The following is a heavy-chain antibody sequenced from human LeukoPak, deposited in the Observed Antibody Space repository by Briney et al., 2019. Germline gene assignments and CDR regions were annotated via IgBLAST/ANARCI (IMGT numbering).Heavy chain of an antibody. CDR1: GFTFSNYW. D-gene: IGHD6-6*01. CDR3: AKPGSSRGIAGRRPTKYYFDY. V-gene: IGHV3-7*03. CDR2: IKQDGSEK. Sequence: GGSLRLSCAASGFTFSNYWMSWVRQAPGKGPEWVANIKQDGSEKHYVDSVKGRFIISRDNAKNSLDLQMNSLRAEDTAVYYCAKPGSSRGIAGRRPTKYYFDYWGQGTLVTVSS. J-gene: IGHJ4*02.